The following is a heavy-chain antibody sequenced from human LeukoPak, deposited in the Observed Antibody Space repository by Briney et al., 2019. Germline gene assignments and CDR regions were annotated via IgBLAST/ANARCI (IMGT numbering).Heavy chain of an antibody. Sequence: SETLSLTCIVSGDSISTYYWSWIRQPPGKGLEWIGYIYYRVTSDYNPSLKSRVTMSVDMSTRQISLKLSSVTAADTAVYYCARAVGGDGSGSLWGPGTLVTVSS. CDR2: IYYRVTS. CDR3: ARAVGGDGSGSL. CDR1: GDSISTYY. J-gene: IGHJ4*02. V-gene: IGHV4-59*01. D-gene: IGHD3-10*01.